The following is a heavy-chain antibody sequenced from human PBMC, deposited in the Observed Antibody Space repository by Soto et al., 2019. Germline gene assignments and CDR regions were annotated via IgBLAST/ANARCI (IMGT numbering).Heavy chain of an antibody. J-gene: IGHJ6*03. CDR3: AVGYCSGGSCPEQYYMDV. D-gene: IGHD2-15*01. CDR2: ISSNGGST. Sequence: GGSLRLSCAASGFTFSSYAMHWVRQAPGKGLEYVSAISSNGGSTYYANSVKGRFTISRDNSKNTLYLQMGSLRAEDMAVYYCAVGYCSGGSCPEQYYMDVWGKGTTVTVSS. V-gene: IGHV3-64*01. CDR1: GFTFSSYA.